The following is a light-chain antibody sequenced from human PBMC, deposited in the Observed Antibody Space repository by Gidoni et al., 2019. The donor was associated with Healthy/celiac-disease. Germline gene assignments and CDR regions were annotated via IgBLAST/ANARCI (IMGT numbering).Light chain of an antibody. V-gene: IGKV1-39*01. CDR1: QNISSY. Sequence: DSQMTQSPSSLSASVGDRVTITSRASQNISSYLNWYQQKPGKAPKLLIYAASSLQSGVPSRFSGSGSGTDFTLTISSLQPEDFATYYCQQSYSTPVTFGQGTKVEIK. CDR2: AAS. CDR3: QQSYSTPVT. J-gene: IGKJ1*01.